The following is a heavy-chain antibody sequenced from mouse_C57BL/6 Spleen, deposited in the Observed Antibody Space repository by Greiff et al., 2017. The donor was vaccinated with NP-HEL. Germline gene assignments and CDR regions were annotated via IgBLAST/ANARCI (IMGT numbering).Heavy chain of an antibody. CDR2: IDPSDSYT. CDR3: ARRGLRREYYFDY. CDR1: GYTFTSYW. D-gene: IGHD2-2*01. V-gene: IGHV1-50*01. J-gene: IGHJ2*01. Sequence: QVQLQQPGAELVKPGASVKLSCKASGYTFTSYWMQWVKQRPGQGLEWIGEIDPSDSYTNYNQKFKGKATLTVDTSSSTAYMQLSSLTSEDSAVYYCARRGLRREYYFDYWGQGTTLTVSS.